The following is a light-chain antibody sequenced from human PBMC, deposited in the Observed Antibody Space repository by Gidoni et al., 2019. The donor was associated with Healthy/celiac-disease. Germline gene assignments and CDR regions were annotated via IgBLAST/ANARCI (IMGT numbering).Light chain of an antibody. V-gene: IGKV3-20*01. Sequence: EIVLTQSPGTLSLSPGERATLSCRASQGVSSAYFAWYQQKPGQAPRLLIFGASSRATGIPDMFSGSGSGTDFSLTISRLEPEDFAVYYCQQYGRSPWTFGQXTKVEIK. CDR3: QQYGRSPWT. CDR1: QGVSSAY. CDR2: GAS. J-gene: IGKJ1*01.